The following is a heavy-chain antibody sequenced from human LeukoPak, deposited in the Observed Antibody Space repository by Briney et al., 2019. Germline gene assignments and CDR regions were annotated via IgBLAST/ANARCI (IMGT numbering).Heavy chain of an antibody. D-gene: IGHD3-22*01. V-gene: IGHV3-21*01. CDR1: GFTFSRNT. J-gene: IGHJ4*02. CDR2: ISRSRSGI. CDR3: PRHWADYYDTSGSSTPRGNC. Sequence: GGSVRLSCAASGFTFSRNTMHWVRQAPGKGLEWVSSISRSRSGIYYADSVKGRFTISRDNAKKSLYLQMNSLRAEDTAVYYCPRHWADYYDTSGSSTPRGNCWGQGSLVTVPS.